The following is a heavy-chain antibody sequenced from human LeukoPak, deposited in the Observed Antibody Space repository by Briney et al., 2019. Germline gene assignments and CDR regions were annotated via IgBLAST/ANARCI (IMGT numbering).Heavy chain of an antibody. D-gene: IGHD7-27*01. CDR2: ISSSGSMI. Sequence: PGGSLRLSCAASGFTVSSYSMNWVRQVPGKGLQWVSHISSSGSMIWYRESVKGRFTISRDSAKNSLHLQMNSLRAEDTAVYYCARDPESNWGWDLDYWGQGTLVTVSS. V-gene: IGHV3-48*01. CDR3: ARDPESNWGWDLDY. J-gene: IGHJ4*02. CDR1: GFTVSSYS.